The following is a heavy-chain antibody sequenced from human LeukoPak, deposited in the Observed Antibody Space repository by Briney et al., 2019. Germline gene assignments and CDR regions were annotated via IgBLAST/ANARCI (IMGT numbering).Heavy chain of an antibody. D-gene: IGHD6-19*01. Sequence: GSSKMSCKASGYAYTRHGITWGRRATGQKLEWMGWISAYNGDTKYAQDLQGRVTLTTDATTTTAYMELRGLRPGDTAVYFCARDPSNTSGRYQYFDLWGRGTLVTVSS. V-gene: IGHV1-18*01. CDR1: GYAYTRHG. CDR3: ARDPSNTSGRYQYFDL. J-gene: IGHJ2*01. CDR2: ISAYNGDT.